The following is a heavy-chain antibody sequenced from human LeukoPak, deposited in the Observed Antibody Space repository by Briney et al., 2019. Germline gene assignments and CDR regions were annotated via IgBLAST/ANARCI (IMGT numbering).Heavy chain of an antibody. J-gene: IGHJ4*02. CDR3: ARGVVGATTGAYSFDY. Sequence: ASVKVSCKASGGTFSSYAISWVRQAPGQGLEWMGGIIPIFGTANYAQKFQGRVTITADESTSTAYMELSSLRSEDTAVYYCARGVVGATTGAYSFDYWGRGTLVTVSS. D-gene: IGHD1-26*01. CDR2: IIPIFGTA. V-gene: IGHV1-69*13. CDR1: GGTFSSYA.